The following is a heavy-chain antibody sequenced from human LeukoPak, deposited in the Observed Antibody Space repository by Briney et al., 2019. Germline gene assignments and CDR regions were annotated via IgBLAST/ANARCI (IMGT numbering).Heavy chain of an antibody. D-gene: IGHD5-12*01. CDR1: GGSIRSLGYS. CDR2: MYYTGTT. CDR3: ARSVSAYAGRGWFDP. J-gene: IGHJ5*02. Sequence: PSETLSLTCSVSGGSIRSLGYSWGWIRQPPGKGLEWIASMYYTGTTYYNPSLKSRVTMSVDTSKNQFSLNLTSVTAADTAVFYCARSVSAYAGRGWFDPWGQGTLVTVSP. V-gene: IGHV4-39*07.